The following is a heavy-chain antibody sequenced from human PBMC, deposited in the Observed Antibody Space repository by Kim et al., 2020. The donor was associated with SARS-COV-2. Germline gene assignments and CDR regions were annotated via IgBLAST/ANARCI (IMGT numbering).Heavy chain of an antibody. Sequence: GGSLRLSCAASGFTFSSYSMNWVRQAPGKGLEWVSSISSSSSYIYYADSVKGRFTISRDNAKNSLYLQMNSLRAEDTAVYYCAREGDSSSANDYWGQGTLVTVSS. V-gene: IGHV3-21*01. CDR3: AREGDSSSANDY. CDR2: ISSSSSYI. D-gene: IGHD6-13*01. J-gene: IGHJ4*02. CDR1: GFTFSSYS.